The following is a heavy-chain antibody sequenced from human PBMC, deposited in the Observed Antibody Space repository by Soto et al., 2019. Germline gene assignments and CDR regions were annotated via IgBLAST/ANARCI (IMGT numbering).Heavy chain of an antibody. CDR2: ISPHNFNT. V-gene: IGHV1-18*01. CDR1: GYTFTHFY. J-gene: IGHJ4*02. Sequence: ASVKVSWKASGYTFTHFYITWVRQAPGQGLEWMGAISPHNFNTNYAQKFRGRVTLTTEKSTNTAYMDLRSLTSDDTVVYYCARDEGGYVFLIVYHQPKHIHYCCQGLPVTLSS. CDR3: ARDEGGYVFLIVYHQPKHIHY. D-gene: IGHD3-3*01.